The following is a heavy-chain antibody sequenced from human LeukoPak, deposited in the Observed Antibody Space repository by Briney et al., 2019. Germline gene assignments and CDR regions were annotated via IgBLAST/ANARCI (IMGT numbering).Heavy chain of an antibody. CDR2: ISSLGNPI. CDR3: ARRERDSLAVFDI. V-gene: IGHV3-48*02. D-gene: IGHD5-18*01. CDR1: GFTFTSYA. Sequence: GGSLRLSCAVSGFTFTSYAMTWVRQAPGKALEWVSYISSLGNPIYYADSVKGRFTISRDNAKNSLYLQMNSLRDEDTALYYCARRERDSLAVFDIWGQGTMVTVSS. J-gene: IGHJ3*02.